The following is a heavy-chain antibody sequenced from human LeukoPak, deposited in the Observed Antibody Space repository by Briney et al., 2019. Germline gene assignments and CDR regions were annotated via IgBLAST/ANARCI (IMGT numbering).Heavy chain of an antibody. V-gene: IGHV3-21*01. Sequence: GGSLRLSCAASGFTFSSYSMNWVRQAPGKGLEWVSSISSSSSYIYYADSVKGRFTISRDNAKNSLFLQMNSLRVEDTAVYYCAREGDSGTYPFDDWGQGTLVTVSS. CDR2: ISSSSSYI. CDR1: GFTFSSYS. D-gene: IGHD1-26*01. CDR3: AREGDSGTYPFDD. J-gene: IGHJ4*02.